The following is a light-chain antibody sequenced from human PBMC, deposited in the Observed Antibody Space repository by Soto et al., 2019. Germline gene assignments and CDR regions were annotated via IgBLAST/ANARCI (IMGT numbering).Light chain of an antibody. Sequence: EIVLTQSPGTLSLSPGERATLSCRASQSVSRNYLAWYQRKPGQAPRLLIYGASSRATGIPDRFSGSGSGTDFTLTISRLEPEDFAVYYCQQYGSSPWTFG. CDR2: GAS. CDR1: QSVSRNY. CDR3: QQYGSSPWT. J-gene: IGKJ1*01. V-gene: IGKV3-20*01.